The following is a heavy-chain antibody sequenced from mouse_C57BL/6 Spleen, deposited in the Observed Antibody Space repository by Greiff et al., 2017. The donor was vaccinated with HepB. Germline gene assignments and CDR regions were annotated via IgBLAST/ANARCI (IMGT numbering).Heavy chain of an antibody. D-gene: IGHD1-1*01. J-gene: IGHJ4*01. CDR3: ARPYYGNAMDY. CDR2: ISYDGSN. CDR1: GYSITSGYY. Sequence: EVQLQESGPGLVKPSQSLSLTCSVTGYSITSGYYWNWIRQFPGNKLEWMGYISYDGSNNYNPSLKNRISITRDTSKNQFFLKLNSVTTEDTATYYCARPYYGNAMDYWGQGTSVTVSS. V-gene: IGHV3-6*01.